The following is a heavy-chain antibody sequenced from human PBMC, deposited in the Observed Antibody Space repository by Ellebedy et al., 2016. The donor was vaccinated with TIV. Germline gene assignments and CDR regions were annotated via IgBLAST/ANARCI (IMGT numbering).Heavy chain of an antibody. CDR3: VRAFDY. Sequence: PGGSLRLSCAASGFTFTNYWMHWVRQAPGKGLVWVSRINSDGSSTNYADSVKGRFNISRDNAKNTLYLQMNSLRAEDTAVYYCVRAFDYWGQGTLVTVSS. CDR2: INSDGSST. J-gene: IGHJ4*02. V-gene: IGHV3-74*01. CDR1: GFTFTNYW.